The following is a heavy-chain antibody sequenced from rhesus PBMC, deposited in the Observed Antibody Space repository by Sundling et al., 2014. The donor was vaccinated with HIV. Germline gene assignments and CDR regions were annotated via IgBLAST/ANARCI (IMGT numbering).Heavy chain of an antibody. Sequence: QVQLQESGPGLVTPSETLSLTCAVSGGSISSGYGWSWIRQSPGQGLEWIGEINGKSGTTSYSPSLKSRVTISRDTSKNQFSLKVRSVTAADTAVYYCVRDLKYDSWYYYGLESWGQGVVVTVSS. CDR1: GGSISSGYG. V-gene: IGHV4-127*01. CDR3: VRDLKYDSWYYYGLES. D-gene: IGHD3-28*01. CDR2: INGKSGTT. J-gene: IGHJ6*01.